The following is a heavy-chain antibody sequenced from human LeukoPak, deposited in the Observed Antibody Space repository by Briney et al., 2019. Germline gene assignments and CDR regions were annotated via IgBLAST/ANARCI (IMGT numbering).Heavy chain of an antibody. V-gene: IGHV3-23*01. D-gene: IGHD4-23*01. CDR1: GFTFSSYA. CDR2: ISGSGGST. Sequence: GGSLRLSCAASGFTFSSYAMSWVRQAPGKGLEWVSAISGSGGSTYYADSVKGRFTISRDNSKNALYLQMNSLRAEDTAVYYCAKGGAYGGDFDYWGQGTLVTVSS. CDR3: AKGGAYGGDFDY. J-gene: IGHJ4*02.